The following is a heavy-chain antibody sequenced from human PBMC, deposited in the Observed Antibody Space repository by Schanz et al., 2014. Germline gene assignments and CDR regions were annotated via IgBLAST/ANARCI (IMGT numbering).Heavy chain of an antibody. V-gene: IGHV3-33*08. CDR2: IGYDGSEK. D-gene: IGHD3-10*01. CDR1: GVTFSGYA. CDR3: ARGPIPIQGVPMDF. J-gene: IGHJ4*02. Sequence: VQLLESGGGFVQPGGSLRLSCVASGVTFSGYAMSWVRQAPGKGLEWVANIGYDGSEKYYVDSVKGRFTISRDNSKDTLYLQMSGLTPEDTAVYYCARGPIPIQGVPMDFWGQGTLVTVSS.